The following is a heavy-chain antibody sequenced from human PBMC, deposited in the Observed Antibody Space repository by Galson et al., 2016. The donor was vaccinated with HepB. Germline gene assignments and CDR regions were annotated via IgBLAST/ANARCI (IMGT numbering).Heavy chain of an antibody. CDR1: GFTFSSYA. CDR2: ISGSGGTT. V-gene: IGHV3-23*01. CDR3: AKGQGLIDY. J-gene: IGHJ4*02. Sequence: SLRLSCAASGFTFSSYAMSWVRQAPGKGLEWVSVISGSGGTTYCADSVKGRFTISRDNSKSTLYLQMNSLRVEDTALYYCAKGQGLIDYWGQGTLVTVSS.